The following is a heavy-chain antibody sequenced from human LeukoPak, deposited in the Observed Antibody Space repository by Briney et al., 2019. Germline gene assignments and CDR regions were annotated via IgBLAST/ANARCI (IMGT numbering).Heavy chain of an antibody. CDR3: AKDQFDGSGSPWSDY. CDR1: GFTFSSYS. D-gene: IGHD3-10*01. J-gene: IGHJ4*02. CDR2: ISSSSSYI. Sequence: PGGSLRLSCAASGFTFSSYSMNWVRQAPGKGLEWVSFISSSSSYIYYADSVKGRFTISRDNAKNSLYLQMNSLRAEDTAVYYCAKDQFDGSGSPWSDYWGQGTLVTVSS. V-gene: IGHV3-21*04.